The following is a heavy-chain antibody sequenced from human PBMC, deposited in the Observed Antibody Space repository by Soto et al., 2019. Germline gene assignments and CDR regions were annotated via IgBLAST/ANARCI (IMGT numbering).Heavy chain of an antibody. D-gene: IGHD3-10*01. CDR1: GYTFTGYF. V-gene: IGHV1-2*02. J-gene: IGHJ5*02. Sequence: ASVKVSCKASGYTFTGYFMHWVRQAPGQGLEWMGWINPYSGGADYAQSFQGRVTMTRDTSISTAYMELSRLRFDDTAVYYCARVIRGAYYNSPLDTWGQGTVVTVSS. CDR2: INPYSGGA. CDR3: ARVIRGAYYNSPLDT.